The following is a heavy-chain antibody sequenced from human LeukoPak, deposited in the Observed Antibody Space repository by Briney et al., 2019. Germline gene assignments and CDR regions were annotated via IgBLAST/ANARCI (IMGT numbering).Heavy chain of an antibody. CDR1: GGSFSGYY. V-gene: IGHV4-39*01. D-gene: IGHD6-13*01. Sequence: PSETLSLTCAVYGGSFSGYYWGWIRQPPGKGLEWIGSIYYSGSTYYNPSLKSRVTISVDTSKNQFSLKLSSVTAADTAVYYCASLPTARIAAAGTGFDYWGQGTLVTVSS. CDR3: ASLPTARIAAAGTGFDY. CDR2: IYYSGST. J-gene: IGHJ4*02.